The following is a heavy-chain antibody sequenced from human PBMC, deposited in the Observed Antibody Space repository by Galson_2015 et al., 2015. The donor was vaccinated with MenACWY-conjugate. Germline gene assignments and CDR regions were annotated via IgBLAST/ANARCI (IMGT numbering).Heavy chain of an antibody. CDR2: ISPGSGII. Sequence: SLRLSCAASRITFSHCGMNWVRQAPGKGLECISYISPGSGIIYYADSAKGRFTISRDDAKNSLFLQISSLRDEDTAVYYCAWGRNPTVKSMYLGYWGQGTLVTVSS. CDR3: AWGRNPTVKSMYLGY. D-gene: IGHD1-14*01. V-gene: IGHV3-48*02. J-gene: IGHJ4*02. CDR1: RITFSHCG.